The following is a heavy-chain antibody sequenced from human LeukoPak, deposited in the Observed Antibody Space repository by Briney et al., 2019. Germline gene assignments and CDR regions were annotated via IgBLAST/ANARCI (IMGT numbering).Heavy chain of an antibody. CDR1: GGSFSGYY. V-gene: IGHV4-34*01. Sequence: SETLSLTCDVYGGSFSGYYWGWIRQPPGKGLEWMGEINHSGSTNYNPSLKSRVTISVDTSKNQFSLKLSSVTAADTAVYYCASLWFGESTSLLDDYWGQGTLVTVSS. CDR2: INHSGST. D-gene: IGHD3-10*01. J-gene: IGHJ4*02. CDR3: ASLWFGESTSLLDDY.